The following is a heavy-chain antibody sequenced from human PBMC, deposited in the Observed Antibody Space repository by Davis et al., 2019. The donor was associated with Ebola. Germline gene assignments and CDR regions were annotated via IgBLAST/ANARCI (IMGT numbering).Heavy chain of an antibody. CDR3: VGDRAYTYGYRMYASWFDP. Sequence: PSETLSLTCAVYGESFSGYYWSWIRQPPGKGLEWIGEINHSGSTNSNPSFKSRVTMSVDTSKNQFSLKLSSVTAADTAVYYCVGDRAYTYGYRMYASWFDPWGQGTLVTVSS. J-gene: IGHJ5*02. V-gene: IGHV4-34*01. D-gene: IGHD5-18*01. CDR2: INHSGST. CDR1: GESFSGYY.